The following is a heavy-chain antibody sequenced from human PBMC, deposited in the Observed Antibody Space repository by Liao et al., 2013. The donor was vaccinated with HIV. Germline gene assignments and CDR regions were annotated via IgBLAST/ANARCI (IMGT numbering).Heavy chain of an antibody. V-gene: IGHV4-4*07. CDR3: ARTRRHYGSGNYAHYYYYYMDV. CDR2: SIPLGGI. J-gene: IGHJ6*03. Sequence: QVLLQESGPGLVRPSGPCPSPALSLMAPSIVTTGAGSGSPPGRDWSGLGVSIPLGGIYYNPSLRSRVTMSVDTSKSQFSLKLSSVTAADTAVYYCARTRRHYGSGNYAHYYYYYMDVWDKGHGHLSS. CDR1: MAPSIVTT. D-gene: IGHD3-10*01.